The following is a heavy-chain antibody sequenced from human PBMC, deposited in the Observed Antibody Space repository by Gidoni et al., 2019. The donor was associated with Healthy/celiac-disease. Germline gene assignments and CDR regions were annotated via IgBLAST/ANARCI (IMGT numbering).Heavy chain of an antibody. CDR3: SRCSITIFGPRRYDMDV. J-gene: IGHJ6*02. Sequence: QVQLVQSGAEVTTPGASLKVPCTASGYTFTSYAINWVRQATGQGPEWIGRMNPNSRNTGYAQKFQGRVTMTRNTSISTAYMELSSLRSEDTAVYYCSRCSITIFGPRRYDMDVWVQGTTVTVAS. CDR2: MNPNSRNT. V-gene: IGHV1-8*01. CDR1: GYTFTSYA. D-gene: IGHD3-9*01.